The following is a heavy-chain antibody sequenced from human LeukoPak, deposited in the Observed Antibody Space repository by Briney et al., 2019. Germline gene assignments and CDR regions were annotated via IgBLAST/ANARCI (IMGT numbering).Heavy chain of an antibody. J-gene: IGHJ4*02. CDR3: AGQHPPPRISLVRGVEY. CDR2: IYTSGST. D-gene: IGHD3-10*01. CDR1: GGSISSGSYY. Sequence: SETLSLTCTVSGGSISSGSYYWSWIRQPAGKGLEWIGRIYTSGSTNYNPSLKSRVTISVDTSKNQFSLKVSSVTAADTAVYYCAGQHPPPRISLVRGVEYWGQGTLVTVSS. V-gene: IGHV4-61*02.